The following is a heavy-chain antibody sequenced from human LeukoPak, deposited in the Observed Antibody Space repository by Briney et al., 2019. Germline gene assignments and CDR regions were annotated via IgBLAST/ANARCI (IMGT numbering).Heavy chain of an antibody. V-gene: IGHV1-69*05. J-gene: IGHJ5*02. CDR1: VGTFSSYA. D-gene: IGHD3-22*01. CDR3: ASQTVKYYDSSGYFIT. CDR2: IITIFGTA. Sequence: SVKVSCKASVGTFSSYAISGVRQAPGPGLERMGRIITIFGTANNAQKFQGRVTITTDESTSTAYMELSSLRSEDTAVYYCASQTVKYYDSSGYFITWGQGTLVTVSS.